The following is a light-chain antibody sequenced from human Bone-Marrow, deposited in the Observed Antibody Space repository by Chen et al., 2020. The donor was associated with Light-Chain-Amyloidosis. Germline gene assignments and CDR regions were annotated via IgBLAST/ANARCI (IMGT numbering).Light chain of an antibody. CDR2: GNT. CDR1: TSNIGAGYG. Sequence: QSVLTQPPSVSGAPGQRVTISCPGSTSNIGAGYGVPWYQQVPGTAPKLLIYGNTNRPSGVPDRFSASKSGTAASLAITGLQAEDEADYYCQSYDSSLSSSVFGGGTKLTVL. J-gene: IGLJ2*01. CDR3: QSYDSSLSSSV. V-gene: IGLV1-40*01.